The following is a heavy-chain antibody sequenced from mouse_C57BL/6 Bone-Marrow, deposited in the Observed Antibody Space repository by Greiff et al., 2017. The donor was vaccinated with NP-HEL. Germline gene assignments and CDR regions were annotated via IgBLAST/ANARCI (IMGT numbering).Heavy chain of an antibody. CDR1: GFNIKDYY. V-gene: IGHV14-1*01. J-gene: IGHJ3*01. D-gene: IGHD3-1*01. Sequence: VHVKQSGAELVRPGASVKLSCTASGFNIKDYYMHWVKQRPEQGLEWIGRIDPEDGDTEYAPKFQGKATMTADTSSNTAYLQLSSLTSEDTAVYYCTTSGNPGFAYWGQGTLVTVSA. CDR3: TTSGNPGFAY. CDR2: IDPEDGDT.